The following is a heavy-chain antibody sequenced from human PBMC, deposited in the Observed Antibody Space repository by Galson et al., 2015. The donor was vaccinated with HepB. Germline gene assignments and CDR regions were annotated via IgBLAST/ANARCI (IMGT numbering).Heavy chain of an antibody. V-gene: IGHV1-69*13. J-gene: IGHJ4*02. D-gene: IGHD3-10*01. CDR1: GGTFSTYA. CDR2: IIPIFGPP. CDR3: YLTIRGDFDY. Sequence: SVKVSCKASGGTFSTYALTWVRQAPGQGLEWMGGIIPIFGPPSYAQKFQGRVTITADESTTTLYMHLSSLRSEDTAVYYCYLTIRGDFDYWGQGTLVTVSS.